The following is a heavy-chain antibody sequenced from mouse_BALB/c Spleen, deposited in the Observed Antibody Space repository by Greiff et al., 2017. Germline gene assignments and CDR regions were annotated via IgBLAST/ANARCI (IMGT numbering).Heavy chain of an antibody. CDR3: ARRFLSNAMDY. J-gene: IGHJ4*01. D-gene: IGHD2-3*01. CDR2: ILPGSGST. Sequence: VQLQQSGAELMKPGASVKISCKATGYTFSSYWIEWVKQRPGHGLEWIGEILPGSGSTNYNEKFKGKATFTADTSSNTAYMQLSSLTSEDSAVYYCARRFLSNAMDYWGQGTSVTVSS. CDR1: GYTFSSYW. V-gene: IGHV1-9*01.